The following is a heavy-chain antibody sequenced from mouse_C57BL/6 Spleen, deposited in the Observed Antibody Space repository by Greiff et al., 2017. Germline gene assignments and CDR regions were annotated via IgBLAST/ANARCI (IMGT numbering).Heavy chain of an antibody. J-gene: IGHJ4*01. Sequence: EVQRVESGGGLVQPKGSLKLSCAASGFTFNTYAMHWVRQAPGKGLEWVARIRRKSSNYATYYANSVKGRFTISRDDSQSMLYLQINNLKTEDTAIYYCVRELLRAMDYWGQGTSVTVSS. CDR2: IRRKSSNYAT. CDR1: GFTFNTYA. V-gene: IGHV10-3*01. CDR3: VRELLRAMDY. D-gene: IGHD1-1*01.